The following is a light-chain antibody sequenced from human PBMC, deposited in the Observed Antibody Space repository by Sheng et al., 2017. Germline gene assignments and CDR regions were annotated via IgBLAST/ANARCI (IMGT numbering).Light chain of an antibody. CDR1: QSVSRW. J-gene: IGKJ1*01. CDR3: QQYQVLGT. V-gene: IGKV1-5*03. Sequence: EIQVTQSPSTLSASVGDRVTITCRASQSVSRWLAWYQQKPGRAPKLLMYQASNLESGVPSRFSGTGSGTEFTLTISSLQPEDSATYYCQQYQVLGTFGQGTKGGNQ. CDR2: QAS.